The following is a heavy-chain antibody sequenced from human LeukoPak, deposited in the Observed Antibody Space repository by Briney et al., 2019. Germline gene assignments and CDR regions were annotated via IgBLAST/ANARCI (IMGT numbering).Heavy chain of an antibody. D-gene: IGHD5-24*01. CDR3: ASDPRDGGQNV. CDR1: GFTFSSYW. Sequence: GGSLRLSCAASGFTFSSYWMNWVRQAPGKGLEWVTLISYSGDNKYYADSVKGRFTFSRDKSKNTLYLQMNSLRPEDSAVYYCASDPRDGGQNVWGKGTTVTVSS. J-gene: IGHJ6*04. V-gene: IGHV3-30*03. CDR2: ISYSGDNK.